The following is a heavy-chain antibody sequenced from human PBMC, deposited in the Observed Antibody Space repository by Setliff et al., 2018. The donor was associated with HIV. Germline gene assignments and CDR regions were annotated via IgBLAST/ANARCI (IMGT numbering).Heavy chain of an antibody. CDR2: LSPIRSIA. CDR1: GNTFNIYA. V-gene: IGHV1-69*10. D-gene: IGHD5-18*01. Sequence: SVKVSCKASGNTFNIYAISWVRQAPGHGPEWVGGLSPIRSIANYAQKFQGRVTITADKSRSTAYMELSSLTSEDTAVYYCARDPSGHSYGYCFDLWGQGTLVTVSS. J-gene: IGHJ4*02. CDR3: ARDPSGHSYGYCFDL.